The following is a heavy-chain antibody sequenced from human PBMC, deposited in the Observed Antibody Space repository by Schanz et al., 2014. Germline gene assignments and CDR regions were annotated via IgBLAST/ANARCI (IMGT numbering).Heavy chain of an antibody. Sequence: QVQLVQSEAEVKKPGSSVKVSCKASGGTFSSFGINWVRQAPGQGLEWVGIINPIGGSTTYAQKFRGAVTLTTDTSTDTAYLELTSLRSEDTAVYYCARGSPENMIRGELDYWGQGTLVTVSA. CDR3: ARGSPENMIRGELDY. V-gene: IGHV1-69*04. D-gene: IGHD3-10*01. J-gene: IGHJ4*02. CDR2: INPIGGST. CDR1: GGTFSSFG.